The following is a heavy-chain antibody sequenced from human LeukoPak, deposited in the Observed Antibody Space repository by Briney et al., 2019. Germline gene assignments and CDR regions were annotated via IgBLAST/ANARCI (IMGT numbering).Heavy chain of an antibody. CDR3: ARGGGDFWSGYYKYYFDY. CDR2: INHSGST. Sequence: SETLSLTCAVYGGSFSGYYWSWIRQPPGKGLEWIGEINHSGSTNYSPSLKSRVTISVDTSKNQFSLKLSSVTAADTAVYYCARGGGDFWSGYYKYYFDYWGQGTLVTVSS. V-gene: IGHV4-34*01. J-gene: IGHJ4*02. D-gene: IGHD3-3*01. CDR1: GGSFSGYY.